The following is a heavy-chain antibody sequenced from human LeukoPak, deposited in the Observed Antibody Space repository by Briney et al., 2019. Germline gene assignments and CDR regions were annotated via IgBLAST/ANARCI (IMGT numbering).Heavy chain of an antibody. Sequence: VASVKVSCKASGYTFTSYYMHRVRQAPGQGLEWMGIINPSGGSTSYAQKFQGRVTMTRDTSTSTVYMELSSLRSEDTAVYYYARDGTIPLQTENWFDPWGQATLVTVSS. CDR3: ARDGTIPLQTENWFDP. CDR2: INPSGGST. V-gene: IGHV1-46*01. J-gene: IGHJ5*02. D-gene: IGHD1-1*01. CDR1: GYTFTSYY.